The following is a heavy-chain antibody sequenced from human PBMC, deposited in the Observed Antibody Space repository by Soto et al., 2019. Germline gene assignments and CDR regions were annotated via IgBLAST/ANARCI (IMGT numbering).Heavy chain of an antibody. J-gene: IGHJ5*02. D-gene: IGHD3-22*01. CDR1: GGTFSSYA. CDR2: IIPIFGTA. CDR3: ARGRGDYYDSRSKNWFDP. Sequence: SVKVSCKASGGTFSSYAISWVRQAPGQGLEWMGGIIPIFGTANYAQKFQGRVTITADESTSTAYMELSSLRSEDTAVYYCARGRGDYYDSRSKNWFDPWGQGPLVTVSS. V-gene: IGHV1-69*13.